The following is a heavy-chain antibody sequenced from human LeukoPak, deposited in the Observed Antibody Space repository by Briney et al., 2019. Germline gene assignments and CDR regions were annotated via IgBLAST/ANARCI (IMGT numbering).Heavy chain of an antibody. CDR3: ARRGGHGGSFDY. D-gene: IGHD4-23*01. CDR1: GGSISSYY. CDR2: IYYSGSGST. J-gene: IGHJ4*02. V-gene: IGHV4-59*08. Sequence: SETLSLTCTVSGGSISSYYWSRIRQPPGKGLEWIGYIYYSGSGSTNYNPSLKSRVTISVDTSKNQFSLKLSSVTAADTAVYYCARRGGHGGSFDYWGQGTLVTVSS.